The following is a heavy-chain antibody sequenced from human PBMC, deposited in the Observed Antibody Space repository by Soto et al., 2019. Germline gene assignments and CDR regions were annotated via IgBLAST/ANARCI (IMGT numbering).Heavy chain of an antibody. J-gene: IGHJ4*02. CDR2: IFYSGST. D-gene: IGHD6-25*01. CDR3: ARHPSASGDYFDY. V-gene: IGHV4-59*08. Sequence: QVQLQESGPGLVKPSETLSLTCTVSGASINPYYWSWIRQPPGKGLEWIGYIFYSGSTNYNPSLKSRVTISVDTPENQFSLKLTSVTAADTAVYYCARHPSASGDYFDYWGQGTLVTVSS. CDR1: GASINPYY.